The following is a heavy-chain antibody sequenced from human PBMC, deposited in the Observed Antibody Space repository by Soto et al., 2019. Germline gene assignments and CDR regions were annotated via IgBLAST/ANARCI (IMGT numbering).Heavy chain of an antibody. J-gene: IGHJ4*02. CDR1: GGSISSGGYS. V-gene: IGHV4-30-2*01. CDR3: ARGDSSGYPYFDY. Sequence: SETLSLTCAVSGGSISSGGYSWSWIRQPPGKGLEWIGYIYHSGITYYNPSLKSLVTISVDRSKNQFSLKLSFVTAADTAVYYCARGDSSGYPYFDYWGQGSLVTVSS. D-gene: IGHD3-22*01. CDR2: IYHSGIT.